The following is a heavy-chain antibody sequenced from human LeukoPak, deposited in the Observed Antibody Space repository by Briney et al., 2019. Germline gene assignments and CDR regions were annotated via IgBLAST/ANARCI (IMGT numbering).Heavy chain of an antibody. V-gene: IGHV4-39*01. D-gene: IGHD3-10*01. J-gene: IGHJ4*02. Sequence: SETLSPTCTVSGGSISSSSYYWGWIRQSPGKGLEWIGSIYYSGSTYYNPSLKSRVTISVDTSKNQFSLKLSSVTAADTAVYYCATGSYYNVGFDYWGQGTLVTVSS. CDR2: IYYSGST. CDR3: ATGSYYNVGFDY. CDR1: GGSISSSSYY.